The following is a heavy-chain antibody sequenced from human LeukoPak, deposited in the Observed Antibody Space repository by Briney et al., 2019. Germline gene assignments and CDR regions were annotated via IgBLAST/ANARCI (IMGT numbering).Heavy chain of an antibody. CDR3: AKSTGYSTIGRDFDS. J-gene: IGHJ4*02. CDR2: ISGGGATT. Sequence: GGSLRLSCAASGFTFSSYAMSWVRQAPGKGLEWVSDISGGGATTFYADSVKGRFTISRDNSKNTLYLQLSSLRAEDTAVYYCAKSTGYSTIGRDFDSWGRGTLVTVSS. V-gene: IGHV3-23*01. D-gene: IGHD6-13*01. CDR1: GFTFSSYA.